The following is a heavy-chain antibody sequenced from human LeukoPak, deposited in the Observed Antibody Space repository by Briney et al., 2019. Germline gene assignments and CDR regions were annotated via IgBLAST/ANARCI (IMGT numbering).Heavy chain of an antibody. Sequence: GGSLRLSCAASGFTFSNYAMSWVRQAPGKGLEWVSAITGSGGNTYYAESVKGRFTISRDNSKNTLYLQMNSLRDEDTAVYYCAKWGDFDVLTGYYVPDFWGQGTLVIVSS. CDR1: GFTFSNYA. CDR2: ITGSGGNT. V-gene: IGHV3-23*01. CDR3: AKWGDFDVLTGYYVPDF. D-gene: IGHD3-9*01. J-gene: IGHJ4*02.